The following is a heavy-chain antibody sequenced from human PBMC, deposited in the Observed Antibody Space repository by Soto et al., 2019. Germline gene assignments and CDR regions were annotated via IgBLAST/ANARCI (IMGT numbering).Heavy chain of an antibody. J-gene: IGHJ4*02. Sequence: CRSSGFSLNKNIMCVGWIRQPPGKALEWLALINWDDDEYYNKSLKTRLTISKDTSKNQVVLTLTNMDPVDTATYYCARISDSRYRYFDFLVPRTPVTVSS. CDR2: INWDDDE. CDR1: GFSLNKNIMC. V-gene: IGHV2-70*01. D-gene: IGHD3-22*01. CDR3: ARISDSRYRYFDF.